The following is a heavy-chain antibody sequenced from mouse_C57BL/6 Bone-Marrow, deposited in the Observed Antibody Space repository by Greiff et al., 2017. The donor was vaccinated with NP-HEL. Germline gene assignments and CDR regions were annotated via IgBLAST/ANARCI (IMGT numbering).Heavy chain of an antibody. CDR3: AKERQLRLPFAY. V-gene: IGHV5-17*01. Sequence: EVMLVESGGGLVKPGGSLKLSCAASGFTFSDYGMHWVRQAPEKGLEWVAYISSGSSTIYYADTVKGRFTISRDNAKNTLFLQMTSLRSEDTAMYYCAKERQLRLPFAYWGQGTLVTVSA. D-gene: IGHD3-2*02. CDR1: GFTFSDYG. J-gene: IGHJ3*01. CDR2: ISSGSSTI.